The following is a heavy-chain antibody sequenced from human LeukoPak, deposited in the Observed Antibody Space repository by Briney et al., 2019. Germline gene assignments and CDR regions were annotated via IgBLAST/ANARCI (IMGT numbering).Heavy chain of an antibody. V-gene: IGHV4-34*01. CDR1: GGSINSGGYY. D-gene: IGHD6-13*01. J-gene: IGHJ4*02. CDR3: ARGYAVAGTPCRVFDY. CDR2: INHSGST. Sequence: SETLSLTCTVSGGSINSGGYYWSWIRQYPGKGLEWIGEINHSGSTNYNPSLKSRATISVDTSKNQFSLKLSSVTAADTAVYYCARGYAVAGTPCRVFDYWGQGTLVTVSS.